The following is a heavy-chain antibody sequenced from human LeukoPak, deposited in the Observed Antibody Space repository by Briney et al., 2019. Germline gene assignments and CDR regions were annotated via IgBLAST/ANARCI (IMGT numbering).Heavy chain of an antibody. V-gene: IGHV3-74*01. CDR1: GFTFSSYW. D-gene: IGHD3-22*01. CDR3: ARDLYYYDSSGLLTDAFDI. J-gene: IGHJ3*02. Sequence: EGSLRLSCAASGFTFSSYWMHWVRQAPGKGLVWVSRINSDGSSTSYADSVKGRFTISRDNAKNTLYLQMNSLRAEDTAVYYCARDLYYYDSSGLLTDAFDIWGQGTMVTVSS. CDR2: INSDGSST.